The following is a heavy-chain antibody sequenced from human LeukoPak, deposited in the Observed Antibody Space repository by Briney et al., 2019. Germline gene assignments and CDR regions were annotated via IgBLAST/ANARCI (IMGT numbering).Heavy chain of an antibody. CDR2: IHYSGST. CDR3: ARFRGGFGELLV. CDR1: GGSINSGPYY. J-gene: IGHJ3*01. D-gene: IGHD3-10*01. V-gene: IGHV4-31*03. Sequence: PSETPSLTCTVSGGSINSGPYYWSWIRQHAGKGLEWIGYIHYSGSTYYNPSLKSRIIISVDTSKNQFSLKLSSVTAADTAMYYCARFRGGFGELLVWGQGTMVTVSS.